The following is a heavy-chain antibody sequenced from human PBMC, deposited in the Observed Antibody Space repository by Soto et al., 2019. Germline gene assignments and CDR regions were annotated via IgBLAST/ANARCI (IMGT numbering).Heavy chain of an antibody. Sequence: ASVKVSCKASGYSFTDYFMHWVRQAPGQGLEWMGWINPNNGATNIAQKFQGWVTMTRGTSITTVYMELRRPRFEDTAVYFCAREKRWQPRGYYYHGMDVWGQGTTVTVSS. J-gene: IGHJ6*02. CDR2: INPNNGAT. D-gene: IGHD2-15*01. CDR1: GYSFTDYF. V-gene: IGHV1-2*04. CDR3: AREKRWQPRGYYYHGMDV.